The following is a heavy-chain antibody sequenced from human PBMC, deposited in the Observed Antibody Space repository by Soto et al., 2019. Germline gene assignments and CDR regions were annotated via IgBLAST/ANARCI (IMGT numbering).Heavy chain of an antibody. CDR1: GFTSSSYA. Sequence: EVQLFESGGGLVQPGGSLRLSCAASGFTSSSYAMSWVRQAPGKALEWVSAISGSGGSTYYADSVKGRFTISRDNSKNTLYLQMNSRRAEATAVYYCATPWELKGGMDVWGQGPTVTVSS. V-gene: IGHV3-23*01. D-gene: IGHD1-26*01. CDR3: ATPWELKGGMDV. J-gene: IGHJ6*02. CDR2: ISGSGGST.